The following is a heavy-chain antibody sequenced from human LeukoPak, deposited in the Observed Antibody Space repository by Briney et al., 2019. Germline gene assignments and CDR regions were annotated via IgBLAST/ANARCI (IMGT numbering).Heavy chain of an antibody. CDR3: ARNQQLGGHSYYYYGMDV. J-gene: IGHJ6*02. Sequence: PGGSLRLSCVGSGFTSIAYALTWARQAPGKGLEWFSGISGGGVTTYYADSVKGRFTISRDNSKNTLYLQMNSLRADDTAIYYCARNQQLGGHSYYYYGMDVWGQGTTVTVSS. V-gene: IGHV3-23*01. CDR1: GFTSIAYA. CDR2: ISGGGVTT. D-gene: IGHD3-16*01.